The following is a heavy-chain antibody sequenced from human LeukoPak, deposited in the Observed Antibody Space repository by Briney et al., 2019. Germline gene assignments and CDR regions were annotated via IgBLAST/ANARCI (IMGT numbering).Heavy chain of an antibody. Sequence: PGGSLRLSCAASGFTFSSYWMSWVRQAPGKGLEWVANIKQDGSEKYYVDSVKGRFTISRDNAKNSLYLQMNSLRAEDTAVYYCARDGQLELMTDAFDIWGQGTMVTVSS. CDR2: IKQDGSEK. CDR3: ARDGQLELMTDAFDI. CDR1: GFTFSSYW. V-gene: IGHV3-7*01. J-gene: IGHJ3*02. D-gene: IGHD1-1*01.